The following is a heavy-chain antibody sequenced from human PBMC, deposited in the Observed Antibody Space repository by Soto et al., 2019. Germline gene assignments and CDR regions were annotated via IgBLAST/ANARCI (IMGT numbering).Heavy chain of an antibody. CDR2: INHSGGT. D-gene: IGHD1-1*01. Sequence: TLSLTCAVYGGSFSGYYWSWIRQPPGKGLEWIGEINHSGGTNYNPSLKSRVTISVDTSKNQFSLKLSSVTAADTAVYYCARGRGTTLNYWGQGTLVTVSS. CDR1: GGSFSGYY. CDR3: ARGRGTTLNY. J-gene: IGHJ4*02. V-gene: IGHV4-34*01.